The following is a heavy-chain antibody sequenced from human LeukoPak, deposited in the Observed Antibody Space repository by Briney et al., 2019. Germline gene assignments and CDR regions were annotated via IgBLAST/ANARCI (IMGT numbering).Heavy chain of an antibody. J-gene: IGHJ4*02. CDR1: GFTFSSYW. Sequence: PGGSLRLSCAASGFTFSSYWMSWVRQAPGNGLEWVANINKDGSEKYYVDSVKGRFTISRDNAKNSLYLQMNSLRAEDSAVYYCASSNWNYYNYWGQGTLVTVSS. V-gene: IGHV3-7*03. D-gene: IGHD1-20*01. CDR3: ASSNWNYYNY. CDR2: INKDGSEK.